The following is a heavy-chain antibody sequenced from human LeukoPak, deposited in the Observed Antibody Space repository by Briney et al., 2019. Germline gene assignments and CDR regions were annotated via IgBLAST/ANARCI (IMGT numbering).Heavy chain of an antibody. CDR1: GFTFSSYA. V-gene: IGHV3-64*01. D-gene: IGHD5-18*01. CDR2: ISSNGGST. J-gene: IGHJ5*02. CDR3: AKGGSYGYESWFDP. Sequence: GGSLRLSCAASGFTFSSYAMHWVRQAPGKGLEYVSAISSNGGSTYYANSVKGRFTISRDNSKNTLYLQMNSLRAEDTAVYYCAKGGSYGYESWFDPWGQGTLVTVSS.